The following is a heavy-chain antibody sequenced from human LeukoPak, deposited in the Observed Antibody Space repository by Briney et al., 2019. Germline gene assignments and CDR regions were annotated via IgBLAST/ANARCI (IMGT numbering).Heavy chain of an antibody. CDR2: ISSSGDTI. CDR3: ARDVGKSGYGDY. V-gene: IGHV3-48*04. CDR1: GFTFSSYS. D-gene: IGHD5-12*01. Sequence: GGSLRLSCAASGFTFSSYSMNWVRQAPGRGPQWVSYISSSGDTIYYADSVKGRFTTSRDNAQNSLYLQMNSLRAEDTAIYYCARDVGKSGYGDYWGQGTLVTVSS. J-gene: IGHJ4*02.